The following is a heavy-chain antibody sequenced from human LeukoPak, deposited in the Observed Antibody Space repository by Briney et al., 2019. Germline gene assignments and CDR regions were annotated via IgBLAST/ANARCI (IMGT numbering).Heavy chain of an antibody. V-gene: IGHV1-2*02. Sequence: ASVKVSCKASGYTFTGDYLHWVRQAPGQALEWMGWTNPNSGTTNYAQKFQGIVTMTRDTSINTAYMELSRLRSDDTAVYYCARGSTLAARPWWFDPWGQGTLVTVSS. J-gene: IGHJ5*02. D-gene: IGHD6-6*01. CDR2: TNPNSGTT. CDR3: ARGSTLAARPWWFDP. CDR1: GYTFTGDY.